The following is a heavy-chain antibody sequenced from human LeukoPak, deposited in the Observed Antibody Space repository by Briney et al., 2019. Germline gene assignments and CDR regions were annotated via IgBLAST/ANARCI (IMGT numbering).Heavy chain of an antibody. Sequence: SVKVSCKASGGTFSSYAISWVRQAPGQGLEWMGGIIPIFGTANYAQKFQGRVTITADESTSTAYMELSSLRSEDTAVYYCARSLSGGSRAFDIWGQGTMVTVSS. CDR1: GGTFSSYA. D-gene: IGHD7-27*01. CDR2: IIPIFGTA. J-gene: IGHJ3*02. V-gene: IGHV1-69*13. CDR3: ARSLSGGSRAFDI.